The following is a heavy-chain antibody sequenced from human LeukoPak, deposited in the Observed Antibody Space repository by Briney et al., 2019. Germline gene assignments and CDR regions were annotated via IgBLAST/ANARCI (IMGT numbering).Heavy chain of an antibody. J-gene: IGHJ5*02. CDR2: INHSGST. CDR1: GGSFSGYY. CDR3: GRRGLLVPAS. V-gene: IGHV4-34*01. Sequence: SETLSLTCAVYGGSFSGYYWSWIRQPPGKGLEWIGEINHSGSTNYNPSLRSRVTISVDTSKNQFSLKLSSVTAADTAVYYCGRRGLLVPASWGQGTLVTVSS. D-gene: IGHD2-2*01.